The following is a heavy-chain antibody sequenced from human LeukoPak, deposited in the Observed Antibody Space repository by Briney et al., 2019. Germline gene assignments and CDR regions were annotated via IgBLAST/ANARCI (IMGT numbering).Heavy chain of an antibody. CDR2: ISGSGGST. J-gene: IGHJ4*02. CDR3: AKEGALYYSDRIPY. CDR1: GFTFRSYA. V-gene: IGHV3-23*01. D-gene: IGHD3-22*01. Sequence: GGSLRLSCAASGFTFRSYAMSWVRQAAGKGPEWVSSISGSGGSTQYADSVKGRFTISRDNSKNTLYLQMNSLRAEDTAVYYCAKEGALYYSDRIPYWGQGTLVTVSS.